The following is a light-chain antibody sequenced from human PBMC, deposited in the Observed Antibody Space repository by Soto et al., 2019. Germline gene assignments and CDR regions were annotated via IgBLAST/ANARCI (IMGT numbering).Light chain of an antibody. CDR3: QQYDDFSYT. Sequence: DIQMTQSPSSLSASVGDRVTITCQASQDTNNNLNWYQQKSGRAPKLLIYDASYLETGVPSRFSGSGSGTHFTFTISSLQPEDIATYYCQQYDDFSYTFGQGSKLEIK. J-gene: IGKJ2*01. CDR1: QDTNNN. V-gene: IGKV1-33*01. CDR2: DAS.